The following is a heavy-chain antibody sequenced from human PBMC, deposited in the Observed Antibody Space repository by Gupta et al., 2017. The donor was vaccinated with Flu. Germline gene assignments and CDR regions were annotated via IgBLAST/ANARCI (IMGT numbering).Heavy chain of an antibody. CDR2: ISGSGGST. V-gene: IGHV3-23*01. J-gene: IGHJ4*02. D-gene: IGHD6-19*01. CDR3: AKPSLISIAVAGRGGPFDY. Sequence: EVQLLESGGGLVQPGGSLRLSCAASGFTFSSYAMSWVRQAPGKGLEWVSAISGSGGSTYYADSVKGRFTISRDNSKNTLYLQMNSLRAEDTAVYYCAKPSLISIAVAGRGGPFDYWGQGTLVTVSS. CDR1: GFTFSSYA.